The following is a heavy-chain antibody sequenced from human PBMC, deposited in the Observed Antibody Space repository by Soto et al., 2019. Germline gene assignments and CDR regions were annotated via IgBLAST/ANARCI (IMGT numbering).Heavy chain of an antibody. D-gene: IGHD2-15*01. CDR3: ARAHIVVVVAATTTNWFDP. CDR1: GYTFTSYG. V-gene: IGHV1-18*01. Sequence: QVQLVQSGAEVKKPGASVKVSCKASGYTFTSYGISRVRQAPGQGLEWMGWISAYNGNTNYAQKLQGRVTMTTDTSTSTAYMELRSLRSDDTAVYYCARAHIVVVVAATTTNWFDPWGQGTLVTISS. CDR2: ISAYNGNT. J-gene: IGHJ5*02.